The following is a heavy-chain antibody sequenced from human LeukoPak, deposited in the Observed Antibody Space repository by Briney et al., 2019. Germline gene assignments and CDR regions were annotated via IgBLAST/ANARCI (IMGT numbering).Heavy chain of an antibody. CDR2: IYPGDSDT. J-gene: IGHJ4*02. V-gene: IGHV5-51*01. Sequence: GESLKISCKGSGYSFTSYWIGWVRQMPGKGLEWMGIIYPGDSDTRYSPSFQGQATISADKSISTAYLQWSSLKASDTAMYYCARLPCSSTSCYLFYFDYWGQGTLVTVSS. CDR3: ARLPCSSTSCYLFYFDY. D-gene: IGHD2-2*01. CDR1: GYSFTSYW.